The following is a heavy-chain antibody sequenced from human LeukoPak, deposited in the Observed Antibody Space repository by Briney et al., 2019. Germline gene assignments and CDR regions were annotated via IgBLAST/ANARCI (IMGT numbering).Heavy chain of an antibody. V-gene: IGHV3-23*01. CDR1: GFTFSSYV. CDR2: ISGSGSST. Sequence: GGSLRLTCAASGFTFSSYVMSWVRQAPGKGLEWVSAISGSGSSTYYADSVQGRFTISRDNSKNTLYLQMNSLRAEDTAVYYCAKGSAVADINFDYWGQGTLVTVSS. CDR3: AKGSAVADINFDY. J-gene: IGHJ4*02. D-gene: IGHD6-19*01.